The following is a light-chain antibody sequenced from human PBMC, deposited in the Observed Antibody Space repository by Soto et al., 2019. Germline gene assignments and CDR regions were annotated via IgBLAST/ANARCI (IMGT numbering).Light chain of an antibody. CDR2: EVN. J-gene: IGLJ3*02. Sequence: QFALTQPASVSGSPGQSITLSCTGTTADIGYYTYVSWYQHHPGNAPKLLIYEVNKRPSGVSDRFSASKSGTTASLTISGLRADDEADYYCSSFTRATSWVFGGGTKLTVL. V-gene: IGLV2-14*01. CDR3: SSFTRATSWV. CDR1: TADIGYYTY.